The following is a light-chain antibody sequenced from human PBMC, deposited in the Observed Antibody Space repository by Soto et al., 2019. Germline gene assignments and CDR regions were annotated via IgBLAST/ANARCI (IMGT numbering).Light chain of an antibody. CDR3: CSLTTSHTYV. CDR1: SSDIGHYDY. V-gene: IGLV2-14*03. CDR2: HFT. J-gene: IGLJ1*01. Sequence: QSALTQPPSASGSPGRSVTISCTGTSSDIGHYDYVSWYQQHPGKAPKLMIYHFTYRPSGVSNRYSGSKSGNSASLTISGLQADDEADYYCCSLTTSHTYVFGSGTKLTVL.